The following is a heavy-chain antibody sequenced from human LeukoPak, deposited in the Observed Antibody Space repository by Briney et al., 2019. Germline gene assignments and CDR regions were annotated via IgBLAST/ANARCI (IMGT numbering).Heavy chain of an antibody. CDR3: ARADDSSGYLYYYYGMDV. CDR1: GYTFTSYD. Sequence: ASVKVSCKASGYTFTSYDINWVRQATGQGLEWMGWMNPNSGNTGYAQKFQGRVTMTRNTSISTAYMELSSLRPEDTAVYYCARADDSSGYLYYYYGMDVWGQGTTVTVSS. J-gene: IGHJ6*02. V-gene: IGHV1-8*01. D-gene: IGHD3-22*01. CDR2: MNPNSGNT.